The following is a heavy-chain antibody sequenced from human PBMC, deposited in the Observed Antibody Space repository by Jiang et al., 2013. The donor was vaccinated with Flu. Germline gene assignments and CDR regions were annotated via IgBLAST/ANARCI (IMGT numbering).Heavy chain of an antibody. CDR2: ISGYNGNR. CDR1: GYTFNNYG. J-gene: IGHJ5*02. Sequence: GAEVKKPGASVKVSCKASGYTFNNYGITWVRQAPGQGLEWMGWISGYNGNRNYVEKFQGRVTMTKDTSTSTAYMELRSLRSDDTAVYYCARDPLKFGSYETYRRFDPWGQGTLVIVSS. V-gene: IGHV1-18*04. CDR3: ARDPLKFGSYETYRRFDP. D-gene: IGHD3-16*01.